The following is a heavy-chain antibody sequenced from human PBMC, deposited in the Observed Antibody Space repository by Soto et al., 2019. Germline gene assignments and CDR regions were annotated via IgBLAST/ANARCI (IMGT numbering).Heavy chain of an antibody. D-gene: IGHD6-19*01. CDR3: ARSAGWYAVHS. CDR2: VCHTGTT. Sequence: QVQLQESGPGLVKPSGTLSLTCAVSGDSVSSPYHWCWGRQPPGKGLEWIGEVCHTGTTSYNPSLRSRVTISMDKSNNQFSLDLSSVTAADTAVYYCARSAGWYAVHSWGPGTPVIVSS. J-gene: IGHJ4*02. V-gene: IGHV4-4*02. CDR1: GDSVSSPYH.